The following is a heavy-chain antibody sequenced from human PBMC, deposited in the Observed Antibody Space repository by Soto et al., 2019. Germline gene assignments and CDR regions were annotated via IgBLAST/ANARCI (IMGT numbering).Heavy chain of an antibody. J-gene: IGHJ4*02. D-gene: IGHD3-10*01. CDR3: ARDGYDGSGSPYPAY. CDR1: GGSISEYV. Sequence: XEILSLTRSVSGGSISEYVWSWIRQSPGKGLEWIGYIYYLGSTDYNPSLKSRVTISVDTSKRQFYLRLTLVTAADTAVYYCARDGYDGSGSPYPAYWGPGTQVTVSS. CDR2: IYYLGST. V-gene: IGHV4-59*01.